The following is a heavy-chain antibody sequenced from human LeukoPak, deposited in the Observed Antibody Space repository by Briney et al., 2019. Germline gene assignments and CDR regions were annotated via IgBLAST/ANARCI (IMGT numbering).Heavy chain of an antibody. CDR2: INADGSGT. Sequence: GGSLRLSRAASGFTFSSHWMHWVRQAPEKGLVGVAHINADGSGTYYAASVKGRFTISRDNAKNTLYLQMHSLTAEDTAVYYCVRGALRDCSYTSCTRGNWFDPGAREPWSPSPQ. J-gene: IGHJ5*02. CDR1: GFTFSSHW. D-gene: IGHD2-2*01. CDR3: VRGALRDCSYTSCTRGNWFDP. V-gene: IGHV3-74*01.